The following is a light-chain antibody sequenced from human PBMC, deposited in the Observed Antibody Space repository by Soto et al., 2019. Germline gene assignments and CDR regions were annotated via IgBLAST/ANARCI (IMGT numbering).Light chain of an antibody. CDR1: QSVSSN. CDR3: QQYNNWPLT. J-gene: IGKJ4*01. V-gene: IGKV3-15*01. CDR2: GAS. Sequence: EVVMTQSPATLSVSLGDRATLSCRASQSVSSNLAWYQQKPGQAPRLLIYGASTRATGIPARFSGSGSGTEFTLTLSRLQSEDFAVYSCQQYNNWPLTFGGGHNVDIK.